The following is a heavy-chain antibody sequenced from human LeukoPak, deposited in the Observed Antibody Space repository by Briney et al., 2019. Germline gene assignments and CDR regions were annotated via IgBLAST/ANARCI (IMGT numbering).Heavy chain of an antibody. CDR2: IQYDGSNK. CDR1: GFTFSSYG. V-gene: IGHV3-30*02. J-gene: IGHJ5*02. D-gene: IGHD4-17*01. Sequence: GGSLRLSCAASGFTFSSYGMHWVRQAPGKGLEWVAFIQYDGSNKYYADSVKGRFTISRDNSKNTLYLQLNSLRPEDTAVYYCADAYGPWGQGTLVTVSS. CDR3: ADAYGP.